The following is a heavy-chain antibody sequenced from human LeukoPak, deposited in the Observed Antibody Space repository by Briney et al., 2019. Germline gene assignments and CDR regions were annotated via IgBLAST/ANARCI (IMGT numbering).Heavy chain of an antibody. D-gene: IGHD6-13*01. Sequence: PGRSLRLSCKGSGFSFSHSAINWVRQGPGKGPEWVSSISSSSSYIYYADSVKGRFTISRDNAKNSLYLQMNSLRAEDTAVYYCARDTGSSWPSYFDYWGQGTLVTVSS. V-gene: IGHV3-21*01. J-gene: IGHJ4*02. CDR1: GFSFSHSA. CDR2: ISSSSSYI. CDR3: ARDTGSSWPSYFDY.